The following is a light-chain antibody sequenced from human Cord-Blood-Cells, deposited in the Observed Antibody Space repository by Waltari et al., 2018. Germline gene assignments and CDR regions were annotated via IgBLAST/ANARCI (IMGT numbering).Light chain of an antibody. CDR3: QSYDSSLSGWV. Sequence: QSVLTQPPSVSGAPGQRVTISCTGSSSNIGAGYDVHWYQQLPGTAPKLLIYVNSNRPSGVPDRFSGSKSGPSASLAITWLQAEDEADYYGQSYDSSLSGWVFGGGTKLTVL. J-gene: IGLJ3*02. CDR1: SSNIGAGYD. V-gene: IGLV1-40*01. CDR2: VNS.